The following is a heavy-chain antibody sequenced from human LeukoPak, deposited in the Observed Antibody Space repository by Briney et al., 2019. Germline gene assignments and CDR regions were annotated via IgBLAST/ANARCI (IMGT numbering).Heavy chain of an antibody. CDR3: ARAASVTSTYNWFDP. V-gene: IGHV1-2*06. CDR1: GYTFSGSF. CDR2: ININSGAT. J-gene: IGHJ5*02. D-gene: IGHD4-17*01. Sequence: GASVKVSCKASGYTFSGSFMHWVRQSPEQGLEWMGRININSGATNYAHKFEGRVTMTRDTSINTVYVELCRLRSDDSAVYFCARAASVTSTYNWFDPWGQGTLVTVSS.